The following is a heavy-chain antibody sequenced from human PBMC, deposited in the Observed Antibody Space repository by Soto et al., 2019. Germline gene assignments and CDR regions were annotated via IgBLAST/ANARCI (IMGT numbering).Heavy chain of an antibody. CDR2: ISWNSGSI. J-gene: IGHJ3*02. CDR3: AKVSRYTLVPAATTGAFDI. CDR1: GFTFDDYA. V-gene: IGHV3-9*01. Sequence: PGGSLRLSCAASGFTFDDYAMHWVRQAPGKGLEWVSGISWNSGSIGYADSVKGRFTISRGNAKNSLYLQMNSLRAEDTALYYCAKVSRYTLVPAATTGAFDIWGQGTMVTVSS. D-gene: IGHD2-2*01.